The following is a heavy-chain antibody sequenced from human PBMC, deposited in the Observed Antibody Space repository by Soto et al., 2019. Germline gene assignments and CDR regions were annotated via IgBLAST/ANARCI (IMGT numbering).Heavy chain of an antibody. CDR3: GRRGPGYGDYDYYYYMDV. V-gene: IGHV4-59*08. CDR2: IYYSGST. Sequence: PSETLSLTCTVSGGSISSYYWSWIRQPPGKGLEWIGYIYYSGSTNYNPSLKSRVTISVDTSKNQFSLKLSSVTAADTAVYYCGRRGPGYGDYDYYYYMDVWGKGTTVTVSS. D-gene: IGHD4-17*01. J-gene: IGHJ6*03. CDR1: GGSISSYY.